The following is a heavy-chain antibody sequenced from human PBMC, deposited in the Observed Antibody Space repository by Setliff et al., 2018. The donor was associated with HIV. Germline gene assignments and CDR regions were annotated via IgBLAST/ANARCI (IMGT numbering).Heavy chain of an antibody. CDR2: IKSKTDGGTT. CDR1: GFNLSNAW. Sequence: PGGSLRLSCAPCGFNLSNAWMSWVRKAPGKGLEWVGRIKSKTDGGTTDYAAPVKGRFTISRDDSKNTLYLQMNSLKTEDTAVYYCTTISMFQYYYGSGSYYVLSLEYWGQGTGVTVS. V-gene: IGHV3-15*01. CDR3: TTISMFQYYYGSGSYYVLSLEY. J-gene: IGHJ4*02. D-gene: IGHD3-10*01.